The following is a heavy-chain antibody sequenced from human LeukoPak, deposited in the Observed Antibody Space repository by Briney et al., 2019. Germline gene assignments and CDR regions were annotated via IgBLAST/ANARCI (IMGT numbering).Heavy chain of an antibody. V-gene: IGHV4-4*03. J-gene: IGHJ4*02. Sequence: PETLSLTCTVSLDSTTSNFWSWVRQPPGKGLEWIGEIHRSGSTNYNPSLQSRVTISIDRSKNQIALELSPVTAADTAVYYCAREIVGGFNPGAYWGQGTLVTVSS. CDR2: IHRSGST. CDR1: LDSTTSNF. D-gene: IGHD1-14*01. CDR3: AREIVGGFNPGAY.